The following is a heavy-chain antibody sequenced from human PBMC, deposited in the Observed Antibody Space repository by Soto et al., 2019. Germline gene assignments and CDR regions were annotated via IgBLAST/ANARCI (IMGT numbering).Heavy chain of an antibody. CDR2: IYNGGST. CDR3: ARILYRNTFHYYYMDV. J-gene: IGHJ6*03. V-gene: IGHV3-53*04. D-gene: IGHD1-26*01. Sequence: GGSLRLSCAASGFTVTSNYMSWVRQAPGKGLEWVSIIYNGGSTYYADSVKGRFTISRHNSRNTLYLQMNSLRTEDTAVYYCARILYRNTFHYYYMDVWGKGTTVTVSS. CDR1: GFTVTSNY.